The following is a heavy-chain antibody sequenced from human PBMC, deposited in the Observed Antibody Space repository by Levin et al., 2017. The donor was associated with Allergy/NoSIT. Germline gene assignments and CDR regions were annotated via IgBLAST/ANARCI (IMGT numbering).Heavy chain of an antibody. CDR1: GGSIDAYH. CDR3: ASGYSYSYYYMDV. D-gene: IGHD3-10*01. J-gene: IGHJ6*03. V-gene: IGHV4-59*12. CDR2: IFEDGDT. Sequence: SETLSLTCTVSGGSIDAYHWSWIRQTPGKGLEWIGYIFEDGDTAYNPSLKNRVTISVDTSKNQFFLKLKSVTAADAAVYYCASGYSYSYYYMDVWGKGTTVTVSS.